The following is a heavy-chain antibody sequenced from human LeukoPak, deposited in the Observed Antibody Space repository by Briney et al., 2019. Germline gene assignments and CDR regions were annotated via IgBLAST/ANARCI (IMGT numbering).Heavy chain of an antibody. Sequence: GGSLRLSCAASGFTFSSYGMSWVRQAPGKGLEWVSAISGSGGSTYYADSVKGRFTISRDNSKNTLYLQMNSLRAEDTAVYYCAKVYVWNEYYFDYWGQGTLVTVSS. V-gene: IGHV3-23*01. J-gene: IGHJ4*02. D-gene: IGHD1-1*01. CDR1: GFTFSSYG. CDR2: ISGSGGST. CDR3: AKVYVWNEYYFDY.